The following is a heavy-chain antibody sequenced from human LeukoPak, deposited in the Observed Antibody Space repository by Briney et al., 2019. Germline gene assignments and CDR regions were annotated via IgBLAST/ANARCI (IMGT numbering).Heavy chain of an antibody. CDR3: ARDVPAYYYDSSGYTDAFDI. CDR2: IWYDGSNK. Sequence: GGSLRLSCAASGFTFSSYGMHWVRQAPGKGLEGVAVIWYDGSNKYYADSVKGRFTISRDNSKNTLYLQMNRLRAEHTAVYYCARDVPAYYYDSSGYTDAFDIWGQGTMVTVSS. V-gene: IGHV3-33*01. J-gene: IGHJ3*02. D-gene: IGHD3-22*01. CDR1: GFTFSSYG.